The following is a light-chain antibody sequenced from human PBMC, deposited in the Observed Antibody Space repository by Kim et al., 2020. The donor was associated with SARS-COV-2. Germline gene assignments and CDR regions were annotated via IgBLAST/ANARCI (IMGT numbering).Light chain of an antibody. CDR1: QSITKY. CDR3: QQSSNLPPT. V-gene: IGKV1-39*01. CDR2: DAS. J-gene: IGKJ1*01. Sequence: DIQMTQSPSSLSASVGDRVTITCRASQSITKYLNWYQQTQGKAPKLLIFDASRLKDGVPSRFTGSGSGTDFTLTISSLQPEDFGTYYCQQSSNLPPTFGQGTKVDIK.